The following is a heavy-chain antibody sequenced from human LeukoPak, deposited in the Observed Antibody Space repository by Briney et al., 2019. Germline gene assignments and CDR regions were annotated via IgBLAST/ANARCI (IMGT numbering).Heavy chain of an antibody. J-gene: IGHJ4*02. Sequence: SETLSLTCTVSGGSISSYYWSWIRQPPGKGLEWIGYIYTSGSTNYNPSLKSRVTISVDTSKNQFSLKLSSVTAADTAVYYCAGWGTGFDYWGQGTLVTVSS. D-gene: IGHD6-19*01. CDR2: IYTSGST. V-gene: IGHV4-4*09. CDR3: AGWGTGFDY. CDR1: GGSISSYY.